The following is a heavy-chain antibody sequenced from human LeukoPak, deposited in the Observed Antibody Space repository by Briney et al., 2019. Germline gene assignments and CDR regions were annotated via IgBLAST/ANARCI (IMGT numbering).Heavy chain of an antibody. V-gene: IGHV4-59*01. CDR3: ARCAQFSSGWYCPVFAI. CDR1: GGSISSYY. J-gene: IGHJ3*02. CDR2: IYYSGST. Sequence: SETLSLTCTVSGGSISSYYWSWIRHPPGKGLEWIGYIYYSGSTNYNPSLKSRVTISVDTSKNQFSLKLSSVTAADTAVYYCARCAQFSSGWYCPVFAIWGEGTMVTVSS. D-gene: IGHD6-19*01.